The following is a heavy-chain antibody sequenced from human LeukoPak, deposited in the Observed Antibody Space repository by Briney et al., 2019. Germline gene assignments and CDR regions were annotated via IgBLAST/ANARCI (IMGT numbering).Heavy chain of an antibody. D-gene: IGHD3-22*01. CDR2: ISYSGST. CDR1: GGSVSSGSYY. CDR3: ARDLDSSGYPDAFDI. J-gene: IGHJ3*02. V-gene: IGHV4-61*01. Sequence: SETLSLTCIVSGGSVSSGSYYWSWIRQPPGKGLEWIGHISYSGSTNYLPSLKSRVTISADTSKNLFSLKLTSVTAADTAVYYCARDLDSSGYPDAFDIWGQGTMVTVSS.